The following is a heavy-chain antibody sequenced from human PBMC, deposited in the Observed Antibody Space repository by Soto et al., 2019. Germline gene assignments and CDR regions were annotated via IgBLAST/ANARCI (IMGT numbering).Heavy chain of an antibody. CDR2: MSSDGTNE. V-gene: IGHV3-30*03. J-gene: IGHJ4*02. CDR1: GFTFNTYA. CDR3: ARRHSSPFFDY. Sequence: PGGSLRLSYAASGFTFNTYAMHWVRRAPGKGLEWVALMSSDGTNEAYAESVKGRFTISRDNSKNTLYLQMNSLRSEDTAVYYCARRHSSPFFDYWGQGTLVTVSS. D-gene: IGHD6-13*01.